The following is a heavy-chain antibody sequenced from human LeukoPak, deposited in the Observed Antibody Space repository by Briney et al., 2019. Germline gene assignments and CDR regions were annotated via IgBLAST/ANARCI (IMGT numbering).Heavy chain of an antibody. D-gene: IGHD6-19*01. CDR3: AREEQWLAPDY. Sequence: PGGSLRLSCAASGFTFSSYSMNWVRGAPGKGLEWVSSISSSSSYIYYADSVKGRFTISRDNAKNSLYLQMNSLGAEDTAVYYCAREEQWLAPDYWGQGTLVTVSS. CDR2: ISSSSSYI. V-gene: IGHV3-21*01. CDR1: GFTFSSYS. J-gene: IGHJ4*02.